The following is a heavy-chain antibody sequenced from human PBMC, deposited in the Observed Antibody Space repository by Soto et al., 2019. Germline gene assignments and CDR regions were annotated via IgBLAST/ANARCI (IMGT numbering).Heavy chain of an antibody. D-gene: IGHD5-12*01. V-gene: IGHV1-3*04. CDR1: GITFSTYA. CDR2: INTGNGNT. Sequence: ASVKVSCKASGITFSTYAIHWVRQAPGQSLEWMGWINTGNGNTRYSQNFQGRVTLTRDTSASTAYMDLSSLRSEDTSIYYCARAISGYVTWGQGAVVTVSS. CDR3: ARAISGYVT. J-gene: IGHJ5*02.